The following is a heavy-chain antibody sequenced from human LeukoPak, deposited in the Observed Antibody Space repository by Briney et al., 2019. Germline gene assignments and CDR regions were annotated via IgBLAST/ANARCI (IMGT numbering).Heavy chain of an antibody. CDR2: INHSGST. CDR3: ASAIHDYGGNYWFDP. CDR1: GGSFSGHY. D-gene: IGHD4-23*01. J-gene: IGHJ5*02. Sequence: SETLSLTCAVYGGSFSGHYWSWIRQPPGKGLEWIGEINHSGSTNYNPSLKSRVTISVDTSKNQFSLKLSSVTAADTAVYYCASAIHDYGGNYWFDPWGQGTLVTVSS. V-gene: IGHV4-34*01.